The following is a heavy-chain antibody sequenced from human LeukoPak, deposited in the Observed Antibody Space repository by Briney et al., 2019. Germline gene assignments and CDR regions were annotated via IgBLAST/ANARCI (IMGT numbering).Heavy chain of an antibody. D-gene: IGHD3-22*01. Sequence: GGSLRLSCAASGFTFSTYAMSWVRQAPGMGLEWVSAITGSGDTAYYADSVKGRFTISRDNSKTTLYLQMNSLRAADTAIYYCIGLQIHYYDSSGYYAGPSDYWGQGTLVTVSS. V-gene: IGHV3-23*01. CDR1: GFTFSTYA. CDR2: ITGSGDTA. CDR3: IGLQIHYYDSSGYYAGPSDY. J-gene: IGHJ4*02.